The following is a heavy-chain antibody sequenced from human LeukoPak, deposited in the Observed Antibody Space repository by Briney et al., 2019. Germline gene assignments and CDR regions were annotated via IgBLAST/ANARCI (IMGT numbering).Heavy chain of an antibody. D-gene: IGHD3-22*01. CDR3: MCYDNY. J-gene: IGHJ4*02. V-gene: IGHV4-34*01. Sequence: SETLSLTCTVSGGSISSYYWSWIRQPPGKGLEWIGEINHSGSTNYNPSLKSRVTISVDTSKNQFSLKLSSVTAADTAVYYCMCYDNYWGQGTLVTVSS. CDR1: GGSISSYY. CDR2: INHSGST.